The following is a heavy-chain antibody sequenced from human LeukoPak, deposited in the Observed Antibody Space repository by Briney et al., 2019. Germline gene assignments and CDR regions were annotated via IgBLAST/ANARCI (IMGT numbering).Heavy chain of an antibody. V-gene: IGHV1-8*01. CDR2: MNPSCGNT. CDR1: GYTFTTYD. D-gene: IGHD6-13*01. Sequence: ALVKVSCKASGYTFTTYDINWVRQATGQGLEWMGWMNPSCGNTGYAQKVQGRVTMTRDTSISTAYMELSGLRSEDTAVYYCARGRSSWYGANNWFDPWGQGTLVTVSS. CDR3: ARGRSSWYGANNWFDP. J-gene: IGHJ5*02.